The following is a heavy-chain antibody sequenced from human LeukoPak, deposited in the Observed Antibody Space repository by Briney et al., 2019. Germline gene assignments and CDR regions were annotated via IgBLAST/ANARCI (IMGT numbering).Heavy chain of an antibody. J-gene: IGHJ4*02. CDR3: ARDGFLESYGFDY. D-gene: IGHD3-3*01. CDR2: IIPILGIA. CDR1: GGTFSSYA. V-gene: IGHV1-69*04. Sequence: SVKVSCKASGGTFSSYAISWVRQAPGQGLEWMGRIIPILGIANYAQKFQGRVTITADKSTSTAYMEMSSLRSEDTAVYYCARDGFLESYGFDYRGQGTLVTVSS.